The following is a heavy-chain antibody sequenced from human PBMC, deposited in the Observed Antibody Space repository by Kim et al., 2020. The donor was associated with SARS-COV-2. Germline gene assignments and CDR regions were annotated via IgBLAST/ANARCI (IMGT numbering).Heavy chain of an antibody. CDR1: GFTFNTYW. D-gene: IGHD5-18*01. V-gene: IGHV3-7*05. J-gene: IGHJ4*02. CDR3: ARGWTQLWPFDN. CDR2: IKEDGSEK. Sequence: GESLKISCAASGFTFNTYWMSWVRQAPGKGLEWVANIKEDGSEKYYLDSVNGRFTISRDNAKNSLCLQMNSLRVEDTAVYYCARGWTQLWPFDNWGQGTLVTVSS.